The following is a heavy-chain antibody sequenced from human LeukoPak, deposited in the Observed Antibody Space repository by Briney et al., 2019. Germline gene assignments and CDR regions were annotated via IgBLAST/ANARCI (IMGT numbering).Heavy chain of an antibody. CDR3: AGKEWELHPFDY. Sequence: SETLSLTCTVSGGSISSYYWSWIRQPPGKGLEWIGYIYYSGSTNYNPSLKSRVTISVDTSKNQFSLKLSSVTAADTAVCYCAGKEWELHPFDYWGQGTLVTVSS. CDR2: IYYSGST. CDR1: GGSISSYY. J-gene: IGHJ4*02. D-gene: IGHD1-26*01. V-gene: IGHV4-59*01.